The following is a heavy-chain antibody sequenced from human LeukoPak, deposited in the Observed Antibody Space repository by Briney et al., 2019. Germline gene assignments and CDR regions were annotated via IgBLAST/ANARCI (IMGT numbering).Heavy chain of an antibody. D-gene: IGHD1-26*01. CDR2: IYYSGST. CDR3: ATQGIIVGANNWFDP. J-gene: IGHJ5*02. V-gene: IGHV4-59*08. Sequence: SETLSLTCTVSGGSISSYYWSWIQQPPGKGLEWIGYIYYSGSTNYNPSLKSRVTISVDTSKNQFSLKLSSVTAADTAVYYCATQGIIVGANNWFDPWGQGTLVTVSS. CDR1: GGSISSYY.